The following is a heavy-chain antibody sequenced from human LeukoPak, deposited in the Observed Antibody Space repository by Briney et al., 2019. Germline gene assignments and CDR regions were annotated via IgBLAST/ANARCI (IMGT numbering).Heavy chain of an antibody. Sequence: GGSLRLSCTTSGFTFDDFGLSWVRQARGKGLEWVSSINRNGSITPYADSVRGRFTIPRDNHKNSLYLQMKSLKVEDPALYYCTSDETGIDYWGQGTRVTVSS. D-gene: IGHD1-1*01. V-gene: IGHV3-20*04. CDR2: INRNGSIT. CDR1: GFTFDDFG. J-gene: IGHJ4*02. CDR3: TSDETGIDY.